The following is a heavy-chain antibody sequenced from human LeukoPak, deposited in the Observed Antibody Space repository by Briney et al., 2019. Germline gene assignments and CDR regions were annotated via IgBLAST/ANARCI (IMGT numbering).Heavy chain of an antibody. Sequence: GGSLRLSCAASEFTLRSYWMSWVRQAPGKGLEWVANIKQDGSEKYYVDSVKGRFTVSRDNAKNSLYLQMNSLRAEDTAVYYCARVSHSSGYYYSDSWGQGTQVTVSS. J-gene: IGHJ4*02. D-gene: IGHD3-22*01. CDR2: IKQDGSEK. CDR3: ARVSHSSGYYYSDS. CDR1: EFTLRSYW. V-gene: IGHV3-7*01.